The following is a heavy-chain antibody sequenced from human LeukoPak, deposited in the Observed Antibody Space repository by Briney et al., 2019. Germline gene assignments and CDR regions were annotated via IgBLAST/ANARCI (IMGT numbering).Heavy chain of an antibody. Sequence: GGSLRLSCVASGFPFSSYWMSWVRQAPGKGLEWVANIKQDGSEKYYVDSVKGRFTISRDNTKNSLYLQMDSLKAGDTAVYYCARAGTYSSSWYVNYWGQGTLVAVSS. CDR1: GFPFSSYW. CDR3: ARAGTYSSSWYVNY. J-gene: IGHJ4*02. CDR2: IKQDGSEK. D-gene: IGHD6-13*01. V-gene: IGHV3-7*03.